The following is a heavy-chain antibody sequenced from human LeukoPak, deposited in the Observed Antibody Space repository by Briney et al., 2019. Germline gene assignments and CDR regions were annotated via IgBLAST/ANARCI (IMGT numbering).Heavy chain of an antibody. Sequence: GGSLRLSCAASGFTXXNYAMAWVRQAPGXGXEXVXXXXGXGXXXXXXXXXXXXFTISRDNSKNTLYLQMNSLRAEDTALYYCATSTVAKYDYWGQGTLVAVSS. D-gene: IGHD4-11*01. CDR3: ATSTVAKYDY. J-gene: IGHJ4*02. V-gene: IGHV3-23*01. CDR2: XXGXGXXX. CDR1: GFTXXNYA.